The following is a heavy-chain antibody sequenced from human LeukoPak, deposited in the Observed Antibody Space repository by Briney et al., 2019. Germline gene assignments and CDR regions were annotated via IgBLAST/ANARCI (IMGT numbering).Heavy chain of an antibody. D-gene: IGHD6-13*01. J-gene: IGHJ4*02. CDR3: ARDPESSSFDL. CDR1: GFTFSSYW. CDR2: IKQDGSEK. Sequence: GGSLRLSCAASGFTFSSYWMSWVRQAPGKGLEWVANIKQDGSEKYYVDSVKGRFTIPSDNAKNSLYLQMNSLRAEDTAVYYCARDPESSSFDLWGRGALVTVSS. V-gene: IGHV3-7*01.